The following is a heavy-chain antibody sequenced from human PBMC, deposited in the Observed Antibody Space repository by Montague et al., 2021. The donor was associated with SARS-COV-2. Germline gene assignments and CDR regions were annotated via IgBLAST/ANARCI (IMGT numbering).Heavy chain of an antibody. V-gene: IGHV2-70*01. CDR3: ARIRDYDIMTGSYPESAH. Sequence: PALVKPTQTLTLTCTFSGFSLSTSGMCVSWIRQPPGKALEWLALIDWDDDQYYSTSLKTRLTISKDTSKNQVVLTMTNMDPVDTATYYCARIRDYDIMTGSYPESAHCGQGALLTVS. CDR1: GFSLSTSGMC. CDR2: IDWDDDQ. D-gene: IGHD3-9*01. J-gene: IGHJ4*02.